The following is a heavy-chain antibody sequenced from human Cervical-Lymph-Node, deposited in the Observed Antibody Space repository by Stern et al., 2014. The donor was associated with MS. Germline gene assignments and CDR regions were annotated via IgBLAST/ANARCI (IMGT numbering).Heavy chain of an antibody. CDR3: ARDLLWFGELDWGAMDV. CDR2: ISYDGSRA. V-gene: IGHV3-30-3*01. Sequence: VQLVESGGGVVQPGRSLRLSCAATGFNFSSYAMQWVRQAPGKGLEWVAVISYDGSRAYYADYGKGRCTISRDNSKKTLFLQMNSLRPEDTADYYCARDLLWFGELDWGAMDVWGHGTTVTVSS. CDR1: GFNFSSYA. J-gene: IGHJ6*02. D-gene: IGHD3-10*01.